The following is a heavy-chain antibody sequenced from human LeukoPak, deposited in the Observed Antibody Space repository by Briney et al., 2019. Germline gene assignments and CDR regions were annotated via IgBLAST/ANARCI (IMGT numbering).Heavy chain of an antibody. Sequence: GSLRLSCAASGFTFNSYWMDWVRQVPGKGLVWVSRINPDGSNGEYADSVKGRFTISRDNAKNTLYLQMDSLRAEDTAVYYCAKDLQLGDIVVVPGFPMDVWGKGTTVTVSS. CDR1: GFTFNSYW. CDR3: AKDLQLGDIVVVPGFPMDV. V-gene: IGHV3-74*03. D-gene: IGHD2-2*01. J-gene: IGHJ6*04. CDR2: INPDGSNG.